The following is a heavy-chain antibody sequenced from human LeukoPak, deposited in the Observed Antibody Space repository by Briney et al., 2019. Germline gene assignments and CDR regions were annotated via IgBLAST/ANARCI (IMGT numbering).Heavy chain of an antibody. CDR2: IYYSGST. CDR1: GGSFSGYY. J-gene: IGHJ4*02. Sequence: SETLSLTCAVYGGSFSGYYWSWIRQPPGKGLEWIGYIYYSGSTYYNPSLKSRVTISVDTSKNQFSLKLSSVTAADTAVYYCARGSLVAAAGSFDYWGQGTPVTVSS. CDR3: ARGSLVAAAGSFDY. V-gene: IGHV4-31*11. D-gene: IGHD6-13*01.